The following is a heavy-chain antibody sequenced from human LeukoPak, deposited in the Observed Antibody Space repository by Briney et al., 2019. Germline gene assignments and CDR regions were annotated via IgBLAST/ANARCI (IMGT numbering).Heavy chain of an antibody. CDR3: AATLRNKPP. CDR2: MNPNSGIT. Sequence: SVKVSCKASGYTFISDDINWVRQATGQGLEWVGYMNPNSGITGYAQKFQGRVTMTWNTAISTAYMELSSLTSEDTAVYYCAATLRNKPPWGQGTLVTVSS. D-gene: IGHD5-12*01. J-gene: IGHJ4*02. CDR1: GYTFISDD. V-gene: IGHV1-8*01.